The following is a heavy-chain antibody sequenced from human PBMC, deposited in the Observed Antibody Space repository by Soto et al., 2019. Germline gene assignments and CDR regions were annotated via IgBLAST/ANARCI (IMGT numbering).Heavy chain of an antibody. CDR1: GFNFSSYW. CDR3: ARHPVKGIHV. CDR2: TKRDASET. V-gene: IGHV3-7*01. J-gene: IGHJ6*02. D-gene: IGHD4-17*01. Sequence: GSLRLSCEGTGFNFSSYWMHWVRQAPGKGLEWVANTKRDASETYYADSVKGRFTISRDNARNSLYLQMNSLRVEDTAVYYCARHPVKGIHVWGQGTTVTVSS.